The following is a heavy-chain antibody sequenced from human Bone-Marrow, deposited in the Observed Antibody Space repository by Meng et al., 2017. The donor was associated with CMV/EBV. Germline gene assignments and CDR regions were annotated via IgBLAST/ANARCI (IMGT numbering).Heavy chain of an antibody. CDR1: GGTFSSYA. CDR3: ARRITIFGVVRGFGMDV. D-gene: IGHD3-3*01. Sequence: SCKASGGTFSSYAISWVRQAPGKGLEWVSSISSSSSYIYYADSVKGRFTISRDNAKNSLYLQMNSLRAEDTAVYYCARRITIFGVVRGFGMDVWGQGTTVTVSS. V-gene: IGHV3-21*01. J-gene: IGHJ6*01. CDR2: ISSSSSYI.